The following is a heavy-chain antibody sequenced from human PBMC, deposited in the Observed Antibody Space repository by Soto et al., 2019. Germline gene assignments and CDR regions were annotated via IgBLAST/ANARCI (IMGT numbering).Heavy chain of an antibody. CDR3: ASRYYLPRPAGYWYFDL. J-gene: IGHJ2*01. V-gene: IGHV1-69*01. Sequence: VELVQSGAEVKKPGSSVKVSCKTAGGTLNSYTIGWVRQAPVQGLEWMGGLVPGTATANYAQKFQGRVAISSDESTGPAYMELRSLRSEDTAVYYCASRYYLPRPAGYWYFDLWGRGTLITVTS. CDR2: LVPGTATA. D-gene: IGHD3-10*01. CDR1: GGTLNSYT.